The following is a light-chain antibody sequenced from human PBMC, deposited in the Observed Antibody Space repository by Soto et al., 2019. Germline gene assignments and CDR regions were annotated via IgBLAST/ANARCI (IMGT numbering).Light chain of an antibody. J-gene: IGLJ1*01. CDR1: SSNIGNNY. CDR3: GTWDSSLSAGPYV. Sequence: QSVLTQPPSVSAAPGQKVTISCSGSSSNIGNNYVSWYQQLPGTAPKLLIYENNKRPSGIPDRFSGSKSGTSATLGITGLQTGDEADYYRGTWDSSLSAGPYVFGTGTKLTVL. CDR2: ENN. V-gene: IGLV1-51*02.